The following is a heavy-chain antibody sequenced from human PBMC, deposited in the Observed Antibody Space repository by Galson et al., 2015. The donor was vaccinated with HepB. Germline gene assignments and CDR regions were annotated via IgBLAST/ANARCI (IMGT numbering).Heavy chain of an antibody. D-gene: IGHD6-13*01. CDR3: ARLNPYSSSWLPYDAFDI. J-gene: IGHJ3*02. CDR1: GFTFSSYR. CDR2: ISSSGKTT. Sequence: SLRLSCAASGFTFSSYRVNWVRQAPGKGLEWLSYISSSGKTTYYTDSVRGRFIISRDNAKNSLYLQMSSLRDEDTAVYYCARLNPYSSSWLPYDAFDIWGQGTMVTVSS. V-gene: IGHV3-48*02.